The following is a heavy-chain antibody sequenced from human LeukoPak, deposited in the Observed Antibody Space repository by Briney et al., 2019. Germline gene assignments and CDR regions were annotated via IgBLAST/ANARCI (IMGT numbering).Heavy chain of an antibody. V-gene: IGHV3-21*01. CDR2: INSGSTYT. J-gene: IGHJ4*02. Sequence: GGSLRLSCVVSGFTFSSYMMNWVRQAPGKGLEWVSSINSGSTYTYYTESVKGRFTVSRDNAKNSLFLQKNSLRAEDTAIYYCARSLTTPTYEGYWGQGTLVTVSS. CDR1: GFTFSSYM. D-gene: IGHD1-1*01. CDR3: ARSLTTPTYEGY.